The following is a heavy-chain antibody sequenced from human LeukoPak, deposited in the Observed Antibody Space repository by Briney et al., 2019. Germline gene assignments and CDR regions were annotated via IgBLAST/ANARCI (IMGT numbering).Heavy chain of an antibody. J-gene: IGHJ4*02. Sequence: GRSLRLSCAASGFTFSSYGMHWVRQAPGKGLEWVAVISYDGSNKYYADSVKGRFTISRDNSKNTLYLQMNSLRAEDTAVYYCAKDPDSSGYYRVLGYWGQGTLVTVSS. CDR1: GFTFSSYG. V-gene: IGHV3-30*18. CDR3: AKDPDSSGYYRVLGY. D-gene: IGHD3-22*01. CDR2: ISYDGSNK.